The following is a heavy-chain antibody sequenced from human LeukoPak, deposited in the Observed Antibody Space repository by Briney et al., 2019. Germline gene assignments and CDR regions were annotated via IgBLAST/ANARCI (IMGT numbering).Heavy chain of an antibody. CDR3: ARWDCTSSSCSLDP. CDR2: ISSSSSYI. V-gene: IGHV3-21*01. J-gene: IGHJ5*02. D-gene: IGHD2-2*01. CDR1: GFTFSSYS. Sequence: GSLRLSCAASGFTFSSYSMKWVRRAPGKGLEWVSSISSSSSYIYYADSVKGRFTISRDNAKNSLYLQMNSLRGEDTAVYYCARWDCTSSSCSLDPWGQGTLVTV.